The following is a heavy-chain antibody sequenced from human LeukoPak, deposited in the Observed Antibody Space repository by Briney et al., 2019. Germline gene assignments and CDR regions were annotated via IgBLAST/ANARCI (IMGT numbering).Heavy chain of an antibody. D-gene: IGHD5/OR15-5a*01. V-gene: IGHV4-31*03. CDR3: ANSLPTVSTRDYFDY. CDR2: IYYNGRSGNT. CDR1: DDSISRRGYY. Sequence: SETLSLTCSVSDDSISRRGYYWSWIRQRPGMGLEWMGYIYYNGRSGNTYYNLALKSRVTMSIDTGEKHFSLRLTSVTAADTAVYYCANSLPTVSTRDYFDYWGQGTLVIVSS. J-gene: IGHJ4*02.